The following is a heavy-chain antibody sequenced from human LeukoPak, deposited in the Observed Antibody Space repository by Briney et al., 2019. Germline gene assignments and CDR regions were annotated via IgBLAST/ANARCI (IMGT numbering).Heavy chain of an antibody. CDR3: TTDNGETAFDF. Sequence: GGSLRLSCATSGLTFSHAWLAWVRLAPGKGLEWVGRIENEPEGGPTNYAAPVKGRFAIASDVSKTTMYLQMTGLKTEDTGIYYCTTDNGETAFDFWGQGTMVTVSS. CDR2: IENEPEGGPT. CDR1: GLTFSHAW. V-gene: IGHV3-15*04. D-gene: IGHD3-10*01. J-gene: IGHJ3*01.